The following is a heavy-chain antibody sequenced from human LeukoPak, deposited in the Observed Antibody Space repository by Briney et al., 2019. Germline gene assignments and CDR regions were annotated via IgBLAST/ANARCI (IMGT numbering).Heavy chain of an antibody. CDR2: IYPGDSDS. CDR1: GYSFTDYW. D-gene: IGHD3-10*01. Sequence: ESLKISCQGSGYSFTDYWIGWVRQMPGKGLEWMGIIYPGDSDSRYSPSFQGQVTISADKSISTAYLQWSSLKASDTAMYYCARHASRNYYGSGSYAAHYWGQGTLVTVSS. J-gene: IGHJ4*02. CDR3: ARHASRNYYGSGSYAAHY. V-gene: IGHV5-51*01.